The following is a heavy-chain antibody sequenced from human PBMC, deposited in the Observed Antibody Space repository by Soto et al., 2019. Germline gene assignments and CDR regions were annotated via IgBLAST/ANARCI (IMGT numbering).Heavy chain of an antibody. CDR1: GGAFSSYA. V-gene: IGHV1-69*13. J-gene: IGHJ6*02. D-gene: IGHD2-15*01. CDR3: AEGGYCSGGSCYSLEVYYYYGMDV. CDR2: IIPIFGTA. Sequence: SVKVSCKASGGAFSSYAISWVRQAPGQGLEWMGGIIPIFGTANYAQKFQGRVTITADESTSTAYMELSSLRSEDTAVYYCAEGGYCSGGSCYSLEVYYYYGMDVWGQGTTVTVSS.